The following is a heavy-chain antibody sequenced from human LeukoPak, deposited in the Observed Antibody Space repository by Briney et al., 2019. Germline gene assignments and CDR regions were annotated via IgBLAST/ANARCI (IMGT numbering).Heavy chain of an antibody. CDR1: GDSINTNNYY. CDR2: IYDSAST. CDR3: AILDRGYDSSYVVYYGMDV. Sequence: PSETLSLTCTVSGDSINTNNYYRRWLRQPPGKGLEWNGSIYDSASTYYNPSLMSRFTISVDTSTYQFSLRLSSVTAADSDLSYGAILDRGYDSSYVVYYGMDVWGKGNRVTVSS. J-gene: IGHJ6*04. D-gene: IGHD5-12*01. V-gene: IGHV4-39*01.